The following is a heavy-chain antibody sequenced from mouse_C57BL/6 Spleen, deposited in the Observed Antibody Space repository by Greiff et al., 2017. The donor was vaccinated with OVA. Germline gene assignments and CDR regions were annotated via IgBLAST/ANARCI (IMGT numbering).Heavy chain of an antibody. J-gene: IGHJ1*03. CDR1: GYAFTSSW. V-gene: IGHV1-82*01. CDR3: GRWYWYFEV. CDR2: IFPGDGGT. Sequence: VQLVESGPELVKPGASVTISCKASGYAFTSSWINWVKQRPGEGLEWIGRIFPGDGGTNYNGKFKGKATLTADTSSSTAYMQLSSLTSDDSAVYFCGRWYWYFEVWGTGTTVTVAS.